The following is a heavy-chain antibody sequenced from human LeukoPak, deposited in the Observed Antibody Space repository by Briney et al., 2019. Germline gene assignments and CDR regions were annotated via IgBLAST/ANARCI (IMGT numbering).Heavy chain of an antibody. CDR1: GGSISSSGYY. V-gene: IGHV4-31*03. D-gene: IGHD2-15*01. CDR2: IYNSGST. Sequence: SETLSLTCTVSGGSISSSGYYWSWIRQHPGKGLEWVGYIYNSGSTYYNPSLKSRLTISEDTSKNQFSLKLSSVTAADTAVYFFARARHGNYLESWGQGTLVTVSS. J-gene: IGHJ4*02. CDR3: ARARHGNYLES.